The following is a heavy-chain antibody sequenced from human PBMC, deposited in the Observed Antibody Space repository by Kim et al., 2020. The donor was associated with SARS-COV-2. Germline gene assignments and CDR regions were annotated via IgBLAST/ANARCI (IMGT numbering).Heavy chain of an antibody. CDR2: INAGNGNT. J-gene: IGHJ2*01. D-gene: IGHD6-6*01. CDR3: AREGGKAARQTDYWYFDL. Sequence: ASVKVSCKASGYTFTSYAMHWVRQAPGQRLEWMGWINAGNGNTKYSQKFQGRVTITRDTSASTAYMELSSLRSEDTAVYYCAREGGKAARQTDYWYFDLWGRGTLVTVSS. V-gene: IGHV1-3*01. CDR1: GYTFTSYA.